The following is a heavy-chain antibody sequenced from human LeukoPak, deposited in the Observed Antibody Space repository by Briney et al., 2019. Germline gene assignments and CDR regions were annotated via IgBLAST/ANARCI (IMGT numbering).Heavy chain of an antibody. CDR2: FDPEDGET. V-gene: IGHV1-24*01. J-gene: IGHJ4*02. CDR1: GYTLTELS. Sequence: ASVKVSCTVSGYTLTELSMHWVRQAPGKGLEWMGGFDPEDGETIYAQKFQGRVTMTEDTSTDTAYMELSSLRSEDTAVYYCATDPGYSSGWDRRFDYWGQGTLVTVSS. CDR3: ATDPGYSSGWDRRFDY. D-gene: IGHD6-19*01.